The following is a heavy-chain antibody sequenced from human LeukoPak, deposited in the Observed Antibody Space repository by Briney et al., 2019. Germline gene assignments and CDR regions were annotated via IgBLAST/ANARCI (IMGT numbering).Heavy chain of an antibody. D-gene: IGHD4-17*01. CDR2: ISSRSSSI. CDR1: GFTFSSYS. CDR3: ARGDYGDRDLDY. V-gene: IGHV3-48*02. J-gene: IGHJ4*02. Sequence: GRSLRLSCAASGFTFSSYSMNWVRQAPGKGLEWVSYISSRSSSIYYADSVKGRFTLSRDNAKNSLYLQMNSLRDEDTAVYYCARGDYGDRDLDYWGQGTLVTVSS.